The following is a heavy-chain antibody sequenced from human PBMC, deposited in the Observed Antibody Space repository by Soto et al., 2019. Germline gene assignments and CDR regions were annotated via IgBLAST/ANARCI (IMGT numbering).Heavy chain of an antibody. CDR2: INHSGST. V-gene: IGHV4-34*01. J-gene: IGHJ6*02. Sequence: SETLSLTCAVYGGSFRGYYWSWSRQPPGKGLEWIGEINHSGSTNYNPSLKSRVTISVDTSKNQFSLKLSSVTAADTAVYYCARDQKHKYYYYGMDVWGQGTTVTVSS. CDR1: GGSFRGYY. CDR3: ARDQKHKYYYYGMDV.